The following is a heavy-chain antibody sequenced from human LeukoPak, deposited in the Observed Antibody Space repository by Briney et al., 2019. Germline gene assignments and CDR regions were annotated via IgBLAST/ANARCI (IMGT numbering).Heavy chain of an antibody. D-gene: IGHD1-14*01. CDR3: ARDQVSSRYFDY. Sequence: GGSLRLYCAASGFTFSSYWMHWVRQAPGKGLVWVSRINGDGSTTTYADSVTGRFTISRDNAKNSLYLQMNSLRAEDTAVYYCARDQVSSRYFDYWGQGTLVTVSS. V-gene: IGHV3-74*01. CDR2: INGDGSTT. CDR1: GFTFSSYW. J-gene: IGHJ4*02.